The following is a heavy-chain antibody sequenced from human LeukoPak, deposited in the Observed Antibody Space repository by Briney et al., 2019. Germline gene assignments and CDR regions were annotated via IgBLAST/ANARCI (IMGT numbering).Heavy chain of an antibody. CDR3: ARAAGRITMSFDY. J-gene: IGHJ4*02. Sequence: KPSETLSLTCTVSGGSISSSSYYWGWIRQPPGKGLEWIGSIYYSGSTYYNPSLKSRVAISVDTSKNQFSLKLSSVTAADTAVYYCARAAGRITMSFDYWGQGTLVTVSS. CDR2: IYYSGST. CDR1: GGSISSSSYY. V-gene: IGHV4-39*01. D-gene: IGHD3-22*01.